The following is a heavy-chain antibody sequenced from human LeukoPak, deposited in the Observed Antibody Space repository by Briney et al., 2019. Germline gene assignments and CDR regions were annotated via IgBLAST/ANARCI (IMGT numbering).Heavy chain of an antibody. Sequence: GGSLRLSCAASGFTFSSYTMSWVRQAPGRGLEWVSAISGSGGSTYYADSVKGRFTISRDNSKNTLYLQMNSLRAEDTAVYYCAKADMGTLVRGVTLLYWGQGTLVTVSS. D-gene: IGHD3-10*01. CDR2: ISGSGGST. CDR3: AKADMGTLVRGVTLLY. V-gene: IGHV3-23*01. CDR1: GFTFSSYT. J-gene: IGHJ4*02.